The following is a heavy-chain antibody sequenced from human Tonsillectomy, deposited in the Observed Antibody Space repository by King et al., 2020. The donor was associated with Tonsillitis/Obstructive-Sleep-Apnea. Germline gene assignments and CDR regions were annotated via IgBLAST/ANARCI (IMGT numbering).Heavy chain of an antibody. D-gene: IGHD4-11*01. Sequence: QLQESGPGLVKPSETLSLTCTVSGGSVSSTSYYWGWVRQPPGKGLEWIGSIYYSGTTYYNPSLDSRATVSVDTSKNQFSLKLNSMTAADTAVYYCARHVDYTREYYYCMDVWGTGTTVTVAS. CDR3: ARHVDYTREYYYCMDV. J-gene: IGHJ6*03. CDR2: IYYSGTT. V-gene: IGHV4-39*01. CDR1: GGSVSSTSYY.